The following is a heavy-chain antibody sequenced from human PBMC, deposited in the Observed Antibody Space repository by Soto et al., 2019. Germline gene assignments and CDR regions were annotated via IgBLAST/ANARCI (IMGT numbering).Heavy chain of an antibody. CDR3: ARPLTIPPGQDAFDI. J-gene: IGHJ3*02. D-gene: IGHD3-3*01. Sequence: QVQLQESGPGLVKPSQTLSLTCTVSGGSISSGDYYWSWIRQPPGKGLEWIGYIYYSGSTYYNPSLKSRVTISGDTSKNQFSLKLGSVTAAGTAVYYCARPLTIPPGQDAFDIWGQGTMVTVSS. CDR2: IYYSGST. V-gene: IGHV4-30-4*01. CDR1: GGSISSGDYY.